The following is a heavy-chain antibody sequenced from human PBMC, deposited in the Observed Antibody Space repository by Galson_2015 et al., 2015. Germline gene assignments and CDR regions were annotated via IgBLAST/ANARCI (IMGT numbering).Heavy chain of an antibody. CDR2: VTPGSGAT. Sequence: QSGAEVKKPGESLKVSCKASGYTFSNYHIHWVRQAPGQGLEWMGIVTPGSGATSYAEKFQGRVIMTGDMSTTTAFLELSSLRSDDTALYYCARETSATGYGEHWGQG. J-gene: IGHJ4*02. D-gene: IGHD4-17*01. CDR1: GYTFSNYH. CDR3: ARETSATGYGEH. V-gene: IGHV1-46*01.